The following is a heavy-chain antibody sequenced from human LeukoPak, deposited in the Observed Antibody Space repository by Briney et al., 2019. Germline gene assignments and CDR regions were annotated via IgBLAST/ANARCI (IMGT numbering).Heavy chain of an antibody. CDR2: INSDGSST. Sequence: PGGSLRLSCAAPGFTFSSYWMHWVRQAPGKGLVWVSRINSDGSSTNYADYVKGRFTISRDNAKNTLYLQMNSLRAEDTAVYYCARDRGEYYFDYWGQGTLVTVSS. CDR1: GFTFSSYW. CDR3: ARDRGEYYFDY. V-gene: IGHV3-74*01. D-gene: IGHD3-10*01. J-gene: IGHJ4*02.